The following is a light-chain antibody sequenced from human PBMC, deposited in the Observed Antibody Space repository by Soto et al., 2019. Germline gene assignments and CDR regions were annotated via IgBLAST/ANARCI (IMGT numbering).Light chain of an antibody. CDR3: QQYKNWPL. J-gene: IGKJ5*01. CDR2: GAS. Sequence: EIVLTQSPGTLSLSPGERATLSCRASQNINKNFLAWYQHKPGQAPRLLLYGASTRATGIPVRFSGSGFGTEFTLTISSLQSEDFAVYYCQQYKNWPLFGQGTRLEIK. CDR1: QNINKN. V-gene: IGKV3-15*01.